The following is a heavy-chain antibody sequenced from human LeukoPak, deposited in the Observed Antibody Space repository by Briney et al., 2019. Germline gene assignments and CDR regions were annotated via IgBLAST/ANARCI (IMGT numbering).Heavy chain of an antibody. CDR3: AKDHRYCSGGSCYPSAFDI. CDR2: ISGSGGNT. J-gene: IGHJ3*02. CDR1: GFTFSSYA. D-gene: IGHD2-15*01. Sequence: GGSLRLSCAASGFTFSSYAMSWVRQAPGKGLEWVSAISGSGGNTYYADSVKGRFTISRDNSKNTLYLQMNSLRAEDTAIYYCAKDHRYCSGGSCYPSAFDIWGQGTMVTVSS. V-gene: IGHV3-23*01.